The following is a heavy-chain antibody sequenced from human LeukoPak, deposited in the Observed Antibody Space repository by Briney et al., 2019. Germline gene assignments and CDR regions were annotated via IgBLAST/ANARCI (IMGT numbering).Heavy chain of an antibody. D-gene: IGHD5-18*01. CDR2: IRNDGSNN. J-gene: IGHJ4*02. Sequence: GGSLRLSCAASGFTFSSYGMHWVRQAPGKGLEWVAYIRNDGSNNYYEDSVKGRFTISRDNSKNMLYLQMNSLRAEDTAMYFCAKDPGYRDFWGQGTLVTVSS. CDR3: AKDPGYRDF. CDR1: GFTFSSYG. V-gene: IGHV3-30*02.